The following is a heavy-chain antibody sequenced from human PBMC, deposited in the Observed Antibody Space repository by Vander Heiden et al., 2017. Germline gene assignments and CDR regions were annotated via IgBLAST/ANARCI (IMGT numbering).Heavy chain of an antibody. CDR3: ARDRDPYSSGWYGWFDP. J-gene: IGHJ5*02. CDR1: RVTFSSSS. D-gene: IGHD6-19*01. V-gene: IGHV3-21*01. CDR2: ISSSSSYI. Sequence: ELQLVESGGGLVTPGGSLRLSCAAPRVTFSSSSMNWTRQAPGKGLEWVSSISSSSSYIYYADSVKGRFTISRDNAKNSLYLQMNSLRAEDTAVYYCARDRDPYSSGWYGWFDPWGQGTLVTVSS.